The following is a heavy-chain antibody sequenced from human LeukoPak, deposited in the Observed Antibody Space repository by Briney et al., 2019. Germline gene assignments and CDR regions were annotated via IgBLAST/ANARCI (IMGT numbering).Heavy chain of an antibody. Sequence: GGSLRLSCAASGFTFSSYAMSWVRQAPGKGLEWVSAISGSGGSTYYEDSVKGRFTISRDNSKKTLYLQMNSLRAEDTAVYYCAKDGTYYYDSSGYYPVLFDYWGQGTLVTVSS. D-gene: IGHD3-22*01. CDR3: AKDGTYYYDSSGYYPVLFDY. V-gene: IGHV3-23*01. CDR2: ISGSGGST. CDR1: GFTFSSYA. J-gene: IGHJ4*02.